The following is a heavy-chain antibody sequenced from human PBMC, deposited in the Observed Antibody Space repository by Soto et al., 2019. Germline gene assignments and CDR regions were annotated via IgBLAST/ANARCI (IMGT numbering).Heavy chain of an antibody. Sequence: GGSLSLSCAASGFTFSSYAMSWVRQAPGQGLEWVSAISGSGGSTYYADSVKGRFTISRDNSKNTLYLQMNSLRAEDTAVYYCAKDASIAVAGKGAFDIWGQGTMVTVSS. CDR1: GFTFSSYA. CDR3: AKDASIAVAGKGAFDI. CDR2: ISGSGGST. D-gene: IGHD6-19*01. V-gene: IGHV3-23*01. J-gene: IGHJ3*02.